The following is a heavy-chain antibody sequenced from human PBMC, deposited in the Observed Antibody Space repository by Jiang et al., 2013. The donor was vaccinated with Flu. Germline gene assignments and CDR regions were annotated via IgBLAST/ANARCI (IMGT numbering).Heavy chain of an antibody. V-gene: IGHV1-69*06. D-gene: IGHD3-10*01. Sequence: SGAEVKVSCKASGGTFSSYAISWVRQAPGQGLEWMGGIIPIFGTANYAQKFQGRVTITADKSTSTAYMELSSLRSEDTAVYYCARGRPPGTHRVDSFDIWGQGTMVTVSS. CDR3: ARGRPPGTHRVDSFDI. CDR1: GGTFSSYA. J-gene: IGHJ3*02. CDR2: IIPIFGTA.